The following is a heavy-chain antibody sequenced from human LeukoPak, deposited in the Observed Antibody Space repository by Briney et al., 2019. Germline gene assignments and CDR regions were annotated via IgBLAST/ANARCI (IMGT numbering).Heavy chain of an antibody. Sequence: SETLSLTCSVSGGSMSHAYWSWIRQPPGKGLEWLGYIYFTGTANKANPSLKSRVTMSVDTSKNQFSLKLSSVTAADTAVYDCARERHNAFDIWGQGTMVTVSS. CDR2: IYFTGTA. J-gene: IGHJ3*02. D-gene: IGHD1-1*01. CDR3: ARERHNAFDI. V-gene: IGHV4-59*12. CDR1: GGSMSHAY.